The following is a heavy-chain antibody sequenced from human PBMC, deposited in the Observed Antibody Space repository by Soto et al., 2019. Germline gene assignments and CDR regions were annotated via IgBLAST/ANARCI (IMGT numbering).Heavy chain of an antibody. J-gene: IGHJ5*02. Sequence: ASVKVSCKASGYTFTSYGISWVRQAPGQGLEWMGWISAYNGNTNYAQKLQGRVTISVDTSKNQFSLKLSSVTAADTAVYYCARHPLHYYGSGSITEARPPGWFDPWGQGTLVTVSS. CDR3: ARHPLHYYGSGSITEARPPGWFDP. D-gene: IGHD3-10*01. CDR1: GYTFTSYG. CDR2: ISAYNGNT. V-gene: IGHV1-18*01.